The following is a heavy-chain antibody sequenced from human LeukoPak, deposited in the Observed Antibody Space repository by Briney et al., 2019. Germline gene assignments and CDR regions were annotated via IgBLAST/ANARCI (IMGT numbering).Heavy chain of an antibody. D-gene: IGHD6-19*01. CDR2: ISGSGGST. V-gene: IGHV3-23*01. J-gene: IGHJ4*02. CDR1: GFTFSSYA. CDR3: AKQGLSSGWSFDY. Sequence: GGSLRLSCAASGFTFSSYAMSWVRQAPGKGPEWVSVISGSGGSTNYADSVNGRFTISRDNSKNTLYLQMNSLRAEDTAVYYCAKQGLSSGWSFDYWGQGTLVTVSS.